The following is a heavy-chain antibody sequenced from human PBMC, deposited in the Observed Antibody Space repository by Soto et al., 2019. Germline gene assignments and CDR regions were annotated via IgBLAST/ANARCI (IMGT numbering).Heavy chain of an antibody. CDR2: IYHSGST. V-gene: IGHV4-30-2*01. Sequence: QLQLQESGSGLVKPSQTLSLTCAVSGGSISSGGYSWSWIRQPPGKGLEWIGYIYHSGSTYYNPSLKSRVTISVDRSKNQFSLKLSSVTAAGTAVYYCASLRLGELSSNDYWGQGTLVTVSS. CDR3: ASLRLGELSSNDY. J-gene: IGHJ4*02. D-gene: IGHD3-16*02. CDR1: GGSISSGGYS.